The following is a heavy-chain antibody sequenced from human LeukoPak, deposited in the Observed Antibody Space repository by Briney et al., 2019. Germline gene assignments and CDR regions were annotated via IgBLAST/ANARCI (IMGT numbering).Heavy chain of an antibody. CDR1: GYTFTSYD. D-gene: IGHD3-9*01. CDR2: MNPNSGNT. Sequence: ASVKVSCKASGYTFTSYDINWVRQATGQGLEWMGWMNPNSGNTGYAQKFQGRVTITRNTSITTAYMELSRLRSEDTAVYYCARGVDERIRYFDWLPQYNWFDPWGQGTLVTVSS. V-gene: IGHV1-8*03. J-gene: IGHJ5*02. CDR3: ARGVDERIRYFDWLPQYNWFDP.